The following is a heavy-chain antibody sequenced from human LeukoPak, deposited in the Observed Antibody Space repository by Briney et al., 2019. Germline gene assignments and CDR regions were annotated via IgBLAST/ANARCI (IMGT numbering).Heavy chain of an antibody. CDR1: GVTFSSHC. CDR2: INQDGSDK. J-gene: IGHJ2*01. D-gene: IGHD3-22*01. CDR3: ARGYYDGSWYFDL. V-gene: IGHV3-7*01. Sequence: AGSLRLSCAASGVTFSSHCMTWVRQAPGKGLEWVAHINQDGSDKYYADSVKGRSTISRDNANNSLYLQMNSLRAEDTAVYYCARGYYDGSWYFDLWGRSTLVTVSS.